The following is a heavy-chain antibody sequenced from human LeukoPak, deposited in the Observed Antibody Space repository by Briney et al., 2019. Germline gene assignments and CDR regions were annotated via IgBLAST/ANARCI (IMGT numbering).Heavy chain of an antibody. D-gene: IGHD3-16*01. J-gene: IGHJ4*02. CDR3: ARDTSGGARLGY. CDR2: VDPDSGGT. CDR1: GYTFTGYF. V-gene: IGHV1-2*02. Sequence: ASVKVSCKASGYTFTGYFIHWVRQPPGQGLEWMGWVDPDSGGTNYAQKFRGRVTLTRDTSVNTAYMELSRLTSDDTAIYFCARDTSGGARLGYWGQGTLVSVSS.